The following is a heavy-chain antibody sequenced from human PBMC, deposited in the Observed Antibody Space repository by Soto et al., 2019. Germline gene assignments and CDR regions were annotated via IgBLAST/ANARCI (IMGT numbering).Heavy chain of an antibody. V-gene: IGHV3-74*01. J-gene: IGHJ6*02. CDR1: GFTFSSYW. Sequence: PGGSLRLSCAASGFTFSSYWMHWVRQAPGKGLVWVSRINTDGSSTSYADSVKGRFTISRGNAKNTLYLQMNSLRAEDTAVYYCARVLKIVATNPSDYYGMDVWGQGTTVTV. D-gene: IGHD5-12*01. CDR3: ARVLKIVATNPSDYYGMDV. CDR2: INTDGSST.